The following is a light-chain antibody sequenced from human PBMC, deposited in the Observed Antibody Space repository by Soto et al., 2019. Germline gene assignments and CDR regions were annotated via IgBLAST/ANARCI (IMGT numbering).Light chain of an antibody. J-gene: IGLJ2*01. CDR3: SSFTTTSHVL. CDR2: DVS. Sequence: QLVLTQPASVSGSPGQSITISCTGTSSDVGAYNSVSWYQQLPGKAPKLIIYDVSSRPSRISNRFSGSKSGNTISLTISGLQAEDEADYYCSSFTTTSHVLFGGGTKLTVL. V-gene: IGLV2-14*03. CDR1: SSDVGAYNS.